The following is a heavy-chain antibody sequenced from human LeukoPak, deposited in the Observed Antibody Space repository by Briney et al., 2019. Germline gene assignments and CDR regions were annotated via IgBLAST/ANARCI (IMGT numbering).Heavy chain of an antibody. D-gene: IGHD3-16*02. CDR2: IIPTFDVA. V-gene: IGHV1-69*04. Sequence: ASVKVSCKASGDNFSNYVITWVRQAPGQGLEWMGRIIPTFDVANSAQKFKGRVTITADKSTNTAHLELSSLRSEDTAVYYCAREGVYSPDPSSYHRRAFDVWGKGTLVIVSS. CDR1: GDNFSNYV. J-gene: IGHJ3*01. CDR3: AREGVYSPDPSSYHRRAFDV.